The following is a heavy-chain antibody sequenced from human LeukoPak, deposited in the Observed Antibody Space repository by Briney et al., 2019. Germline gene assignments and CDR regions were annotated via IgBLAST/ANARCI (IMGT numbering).Heavy chain of an antibody. CDR2: IYSGGST. J-gene: IGHJ6*03. CDR1: GFTVSSNY. V-gene: IGHV3-53*01. CDR3: ARDGAATKPRSYYYMDV. D-gene: IGHD6-25*01. Sequence: GGSLRLSCAASGFTVSSNYMSWVRQAPGKGLEWVSVIYSGGSTYYADSVKGRFTISRDNSKNTLYLQMNSLRAEDTAVYYCARDGAATKPRSYYYMDVWGKGTTVTVSS.